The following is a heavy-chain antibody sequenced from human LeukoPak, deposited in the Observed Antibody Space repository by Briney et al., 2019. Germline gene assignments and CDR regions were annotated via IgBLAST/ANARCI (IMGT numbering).Heavy chain of an antibody. CDR3: ARDKVWFGAPGMDV. V-gene: IGHV3-48*04. D-gene: IGHD3-10*01. CDR2: ISSSGSTI. Sequence: GGSLRLSCAASGFTFSSYAMSWVRQAPGKGLEWVSYISSSGSTIYYADSVKGRFTISRDNAKNSLYLQMNSLRAEDTAVYYCARDKVWFGAPGMDVWGQGTTVTVSS. J-gene: IGHJ6*02. CDR1: GFTFSSYA.